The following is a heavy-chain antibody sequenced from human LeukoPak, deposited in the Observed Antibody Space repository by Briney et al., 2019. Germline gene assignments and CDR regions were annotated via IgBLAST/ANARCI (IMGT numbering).Heavy chain of an antibody. CDR2: IIPIFGTA. CDR3: ARDQMVVATFTLDAFDI. CDR1: GYTFTSYA. D-gene: IGHD5-24*01. Sequence: SVKVSCKATGYTFTSYAISWVRQAPGQGLEWMGGIIPIFGTANYAQKFQGRVTITADESTSTAYMELSSLRSEDTAVYYCARDQMVVATFTLDAFDIWGQGTMVTVSS. V-gene: IGHV1-69*13. J-gene: IGHJ3*02.